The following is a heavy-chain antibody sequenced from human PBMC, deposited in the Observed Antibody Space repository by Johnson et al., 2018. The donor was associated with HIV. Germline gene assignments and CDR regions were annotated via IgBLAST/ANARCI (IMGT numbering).Heavy chain of an antibody. CDR3: TKEIVRYSIDWDVFDM. V-gene: IGHV3-20*04. CDR1: GFSFDDDA. Sequence: VQLVESGGGVVRPGGSLKLSCAASGFSFDDDALSWVRQVPGKGLEWVSGINWNGGSTGYADSVKGRFTISRDNAKNSLYLQMDSLRAEDTALYYCTKEIVRYSIDWDVFDMWGQGTMVTVSS. J-gene: IGHJ3*02. D-gene: IGHD6-19*01. CDR2: INWNGGST.